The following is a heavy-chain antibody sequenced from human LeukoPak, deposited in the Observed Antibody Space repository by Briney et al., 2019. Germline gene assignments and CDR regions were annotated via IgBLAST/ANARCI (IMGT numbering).Heavy chain of an antibody. CDR2: INHSGST. J-gene: IGHJ6*02. V-gene: IGHV4-34*01. CDR1: GGSFSGYY. CDR3: ARDSSSWKKNYYGMDV. Sequence: SETLSLTCAVYGGSFSGYYWSWIRQPPGKGLEWIGEINHSGSTNYNPSLKSRVTISVDTSKNQFSLKLSSVTAADTAVYYCARDSSSWKKNYYGMDVWGQGTTVTVSS. D-gene: IGHD6-13*01.